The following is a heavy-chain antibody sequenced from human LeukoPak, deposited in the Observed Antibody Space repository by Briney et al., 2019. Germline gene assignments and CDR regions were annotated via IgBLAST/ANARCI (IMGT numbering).Heavy chain of an antibody. J-gene: IGHJ4*02. CDR3: AKYSSSWATNYFDY. D-gene: IGHD6-13*01. CDR1: GGSFSGYY. Sequence: SETLSLTCAVYGGSFSGYYWSWIRQPPGKGLEWIGYIYYSGSTNYNPSLKSRVTISVDKSKNQFSLKLSSVTAADTAVYYCAKYSSSWATNYFDYWGQGTLVTVSS. V-gene: IGHV4-59*12. CDR2: IYYSGST.